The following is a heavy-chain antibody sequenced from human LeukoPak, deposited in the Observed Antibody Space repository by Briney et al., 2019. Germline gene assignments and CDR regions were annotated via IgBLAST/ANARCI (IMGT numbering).Heavy chain of an antibody. CDR1: GGSISSYY. V-gene: IGHV4-59*01. CDR3: ARDRAVAGLFDN. Sequence: ESGPTLVKPSETLSLTCTVSGGSISSYYWSWIRQPPGKGLEWIGYIYYSGSTNYNPSLKSRVTISVDTSKNQFSLKLSSVTAADTAVYYCARDRAVAGLFDNWGQGTLVTVSS. J-gene: IGHJ4*02. CDR2: IYYSGST. D-gene: IGHD6-19*01.